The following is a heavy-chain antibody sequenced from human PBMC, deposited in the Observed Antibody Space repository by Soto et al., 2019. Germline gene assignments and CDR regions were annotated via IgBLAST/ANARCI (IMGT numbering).Heavy chain of an antibody. D-gene: IGHD6-6*01. J-gene: IGHJ6*02. Sequence: SETLSLTCAVYGGSFSGYYWSWIRQPPGKGLEWIGEINHSGSTNYNPSLKSRVTISVDTSKNQFSLKLSSVTAADTAVYYCARGGDGSSFLARYYYYYGMDVWGQGTTVTVSS. CDR2: INHSGST. CDR1: GGSFSGYY. V-gene: IGHV4-34*01. CDR3: ARGGDGSSFLARYYYYYGMDV.